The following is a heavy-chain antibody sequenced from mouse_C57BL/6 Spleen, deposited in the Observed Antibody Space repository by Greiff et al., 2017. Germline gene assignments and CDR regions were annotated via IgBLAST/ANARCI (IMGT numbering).Heavy chain of an antibody. Sequence: VQLQQSGAELVKPGASVKISCKASGYAFSSYWMNWVKQRPGKGLEWIGQIYPGDGDTNYNGKFKGKATLTADKSSSTAYMQLSSLTSEDSSVYFCAREDSQSGYFGVWGTGTTVTVSS. CDR2: IYPGDGDT. CDR1: GYAFSSYW. V-gene: IGHV1-80*01. CDR3: AREDSQSGYFGV. J-gene: IGHJ1*03.